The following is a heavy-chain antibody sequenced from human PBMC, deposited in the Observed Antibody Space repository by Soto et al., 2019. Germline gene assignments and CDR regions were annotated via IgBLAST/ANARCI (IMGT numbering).Heavy chain of an antibody. CDR1: GFTFSSYA. V-gene: IGHV3-30-3*01. Sequence: QVQLVESGGGVVQPGRSLRLSCAASGFTFSSYAMHWVRQAPGKGLESVSVISYDGSNTYHADSVRGRFTISRDNSKNTVYLQMNSLRADDTAVYYCARDWGFDYWGQGTLVTVSS. CDR2: ISYDGSNT. J-gene: IGHJ4*02. D-gene: IGHD3-16*01. CDR3: ARDWGFDY.